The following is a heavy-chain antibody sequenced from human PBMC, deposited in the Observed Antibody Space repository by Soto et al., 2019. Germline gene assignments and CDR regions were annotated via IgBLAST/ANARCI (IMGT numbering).Heavy chain of an antibody. CDR2: VFGNGAGTP. D-gene: IGHD3-22*01. CDR3: ARDLPPYDRRRQPTVAFED. V-gene: IGHV4-4*07. CDR1: GSSFTGDY. Sequence: QVQLQESGPGLVRPSETLSLTCSVSGSSFTGDYWSWIRQPAGKGLEWIGRVFGNGAGTPIYNSSLKNRVTMSVDSSMTQCSLKLTSVTAADTAVYYFARDLPPYDRRRQPTVAFEDWGQGILVPVSS. J-gene: IGHJ4*02.